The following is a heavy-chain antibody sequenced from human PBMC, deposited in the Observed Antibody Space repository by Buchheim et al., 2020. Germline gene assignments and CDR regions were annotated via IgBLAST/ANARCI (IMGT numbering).Heavy chain of an antibody. CDR3: ARRRDNINFYWAY. CDR2: SRNKADRFTT. J-gene: IGHJ4*02. CDR1: GFTISDYT. V-gene: IGHV3-72*01. D-gene: IGHD2-8*02. Sequence: EVQLVESGGTLVQPGGSLRLTCEVSGFTISDYTMDWVRKAPGKGLEWVARSRNKADRFTTVYAATVHGNFVILRDDSQNSLYLQMNFLRIEDTAVYYCARRRDNINFYWAYWGQGTL.